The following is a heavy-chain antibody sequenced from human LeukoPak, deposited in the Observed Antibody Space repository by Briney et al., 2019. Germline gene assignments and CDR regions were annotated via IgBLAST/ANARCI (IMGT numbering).Heavy chain of an antibody. Sequence: SETLSLTCTVSGGSISSYYWSWIRQPPGKGLEWIGYIYYSGSTNYNPSLKSRVTISVDTSKTQFSLKLSSVTAADTAVYYSARHLTPNDFWSGYPTYYFDYWGQGTLVTVSS. CDR2: IYYSGST. CDR1: GGSISSYY. D-gene: IGHD3-3*01. V-gene: IGHV4-59*08. J-gene: IGHJ4*02. CDR3: ARHLTPNDFWSGYPTYYFDY.